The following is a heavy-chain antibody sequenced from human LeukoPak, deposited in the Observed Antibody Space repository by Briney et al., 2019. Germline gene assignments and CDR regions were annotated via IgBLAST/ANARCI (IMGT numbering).Heavy chain of an antibody. D-gene: IGHD6-19*01. V-gene: IGHV4-39*01. CDR2: IYYSGST. J-gene: IGHJ1*01. CDR3: ASPPTRIAVAGGTEYFQH. CDR1: GGSISSSSYY. Sequence: PSETLSLTCTVSGGSISSSSYYWGWIRQPPGKGLEWIGSIYYSGSTYYNPSLKSRVTMSVDTSKNQFSLKLSSVTAADTAVYYCASPPTRIAVAGGTEYFQHWGQGTLVTVSS.